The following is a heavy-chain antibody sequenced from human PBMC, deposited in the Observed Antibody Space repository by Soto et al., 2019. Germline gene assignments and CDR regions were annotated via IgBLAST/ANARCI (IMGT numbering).Heavy chain of an antibody. Sequence: QVQLQQWGAALLRPSETLSLTCAVYGASVSGHFWSWIRQPPGKGLEWIGETTQSGRTSYNPSLKSRVVISVDTSKNQFSLYLSSVTAADTAVYYCARGNAAAATRYWGQGTLVIVSS. V-gene: IGHV4-34*01. J-gene: IGHJ4*02. D-gene: IGHD6-13*01. CDR2: TTQSGRT. CDR3: ARGNAAAATRY. CDR1: GASVSGHF.